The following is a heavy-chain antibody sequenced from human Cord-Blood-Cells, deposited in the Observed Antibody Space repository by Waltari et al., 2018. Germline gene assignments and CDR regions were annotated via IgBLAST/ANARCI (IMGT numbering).Heavy chain of an antibody. Sequence: QVQLQESGPGLVKPSGTLSLTCAVSGGSISSSNWWSWVRQPPGKGLEWIGEIYHSGNTNYNPSLKSLVTISVDKSKNQFSLKLSSVTAADTAVYYCARDGGYCSGGSCYFDYWGQGTLVTVSS. V-gene: IGHV4-4*02. D-gene: IGHD2-15*01. J-gene: IGHJ4*02. CDR1: GGSISSSNW. CDR3: ARDGGYCSGGSCYFDY. CDR2: IYHSGNT.